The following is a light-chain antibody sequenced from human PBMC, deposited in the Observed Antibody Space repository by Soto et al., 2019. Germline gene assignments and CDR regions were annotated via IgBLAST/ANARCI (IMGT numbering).Light chain of an antibody. J-gene: IGKJ1*01. V-gene: IGKV3-20*01. Sequence: EVVMRQSPATLSVSPGEGATLSCRASQGIGDTLAWYQHKPGQTPRLLIYDASNRATGIPDRFSASGSGTDFTLTISRLEPEDFAVYYCQQYISSPLTFGRGTKVDIK. CDR3: QQYISSPLT. CDR1: QGIGDT. CDR2: DAS.